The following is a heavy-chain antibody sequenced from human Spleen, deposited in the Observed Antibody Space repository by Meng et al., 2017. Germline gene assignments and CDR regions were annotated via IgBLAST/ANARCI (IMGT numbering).Heavy chain of an antibody. CDR3: ARRVGYRDSGSQASDL. Sequence: SGPTLVKPTQTLTLICTFSGFSLSTNGVGVGWIRQPPGKALEWLALIYSDENKCHIPSLKSRLVITEDTTKNQVVLTMTNMDPVDSATYYCARRVGYRDSGSQASDLWGQGILVTVSS. CDR1: GFSLSTNGVG. CDR2: IYSDENK. V-gene: IGHV2-5*02. D-gene: IGHD4-17*01. J-gene: IGHJ5*02.